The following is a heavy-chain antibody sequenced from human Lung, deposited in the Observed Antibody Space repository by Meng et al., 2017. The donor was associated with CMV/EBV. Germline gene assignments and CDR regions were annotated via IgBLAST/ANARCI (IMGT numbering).Heavy chain of an antibody. D-gene: IGHD6-19*01. J-gene: IGHJ4*02. CDR1: GFIFSNYA. CDR2: ISSDGTNK. Sequence: GGSLRLXCAASGFIFSNYALYWVRQAPGKGLESVAVISSDGTNKLHADSVEGRFTISRDNSKNTLYLQMSSLGAEDTAVYYCARDRVRRAEVVAGHPGYWXKGTXVTVSS. CDR3: ARDRVRRAEVVAGHPGY. V-gene: IGHV3-30*04.